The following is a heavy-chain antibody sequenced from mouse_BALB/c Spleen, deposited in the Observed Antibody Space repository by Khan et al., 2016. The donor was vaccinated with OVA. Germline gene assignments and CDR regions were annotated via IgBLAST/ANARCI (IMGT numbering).Heavy chain of an antibody. Sequence: QIQLVQSGPELKKPGETVKISCTASGYTFTNYGMNWVKQAPGKGLKWMGWINTYTGQPTYPDEFKGRFAFSLDTSASTAYLQINNLNNEDTATYFCARSNDYWYFDVWGAGTTVIVSS. J-gene: IGHJ1*01. CDR2: INTYTGQP. CDR3: ARSNDYWYFDV. CDR1: GYTFTNYG. V-gene: IGHV9-3-1*01.